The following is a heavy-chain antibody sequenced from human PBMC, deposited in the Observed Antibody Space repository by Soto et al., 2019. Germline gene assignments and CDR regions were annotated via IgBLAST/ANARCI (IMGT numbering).Heavy chain of an antibody. CDR3: VKDDGGYPSTAPH. CDR1: GFTLSSYW. D-gene: IGHD3-22*01. J-gene: IGHJ1*01. CDR2: ISTGGSST. Sequence: GGSLRLSCAASGFTLSSYWMHWVRQAPGKGLVWVSRISTGGSSTSYADSVKGRFTISRDNAKNTLYLQLDNLGVEDTAVYFCVKDDGGYPSTAPHWGQGTLVTVS. V-gene: IGHV3-74*01.